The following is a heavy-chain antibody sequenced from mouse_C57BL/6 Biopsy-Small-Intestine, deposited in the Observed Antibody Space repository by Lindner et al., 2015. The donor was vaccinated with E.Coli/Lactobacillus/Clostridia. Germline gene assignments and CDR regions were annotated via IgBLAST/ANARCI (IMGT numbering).Heavy chain of an antibody. J-gene: IGHJ1*03. Sequence: VQLQESGPELVKPGASVKMSCKASGYTFTDYNMHWVKQSHGKSLEWIGYINPNNGGTSYNQKFKGKATLTVIKSSSTAYMEFRSLTSEDSAVYYCARSRRYFDVWGTGTTVTVSS. CDR1: GYTFTDYN. V-gene: IGHV1-22*01. CDR3: ARSRRYFDV. CDR2: INPNNGGT.